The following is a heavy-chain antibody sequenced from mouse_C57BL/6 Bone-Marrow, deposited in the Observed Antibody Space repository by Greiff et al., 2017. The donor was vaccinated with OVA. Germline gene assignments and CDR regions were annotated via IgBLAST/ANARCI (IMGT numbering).Heavy chain of an antibody. V-gene: IGHV5-4*01. D-gene: IGHD2-5*01. J-gene: IGHJ3*01. CDR3: ARGGSNDWFAY. CDR2: ISDGGSYT. CDR1: GFTFSSYA. Sequence: EVQRVESGGGLVKPGGSLKFSCAASGFTFSSYAMSWVRQTPEQRLEWVATISDGGSYTYYPDNVKGQFTISIDKAKNTLYLQMSHLKYEDTAKYDSARGGSNDWFAYWGQGTLVTVSA.